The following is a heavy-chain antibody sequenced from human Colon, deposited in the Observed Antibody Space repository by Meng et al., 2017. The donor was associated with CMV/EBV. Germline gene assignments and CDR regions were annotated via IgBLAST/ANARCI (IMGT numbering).Heavy chain of an antibody. V-gene: IGHV3-20*04. J-gene: IGHJ6*02. D-gene: IGHD1-14*01. Sequence: GGSLRLSCEGSGFNFDDYGMNWVRQAPGKGMEWVAGIDWSGRSTAYADSVKGRFTISRDNTKNSLYLQLDSLRAEDTAFYYCSANRGAHYYYYAMDVWGQGTTVTVSS. CDR3: SANRGAHYYYYAMDV. CDR1: GFNFDDYG. CDR2: IDWSGRST.